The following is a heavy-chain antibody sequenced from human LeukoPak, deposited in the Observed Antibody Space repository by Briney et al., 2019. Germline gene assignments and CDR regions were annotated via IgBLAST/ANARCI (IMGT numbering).Heavy chain of an antibody. CDR2: INPNSGGT. CDR3: ARDTDYYDSSGYPNWFDP. D-gene: IGHD3-22*01. Sequence: ASVTVSCKASGYTFTGYYMHWVRQAPGQGLEWMGWINPNSGGTNYAQKFQGRVTMTRDTSISTAYMELSRLRSDDTAVYYCARDTDYYDSSGYPNWFDPWGQGTLVTVSS. CDR1: GYTFTGYY. V-gene: IGHV1-2*02. J-gene: IGHJ5*02.